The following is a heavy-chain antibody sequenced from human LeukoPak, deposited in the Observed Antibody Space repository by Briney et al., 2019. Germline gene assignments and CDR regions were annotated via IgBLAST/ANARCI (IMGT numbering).Heavy chain of an antibody. V-gene: IGHV3-7*01. CDR1: GFTFTTYW. CDR2: INQVGSSK. J-gene: IGHJ4*02. D-gene: IGHD2-8*01. CDR3: ASQAYGLFHY. Sequence: PGGSLRLSCAASGFTFTTYWMGWVRQAPGKGPEWVANINQVGSSKYFVDSVKGRFIISRDNAKNSLYLQMNSLRAEDTAVYYCASQAYGLFHYWGQGTLVPVSS.